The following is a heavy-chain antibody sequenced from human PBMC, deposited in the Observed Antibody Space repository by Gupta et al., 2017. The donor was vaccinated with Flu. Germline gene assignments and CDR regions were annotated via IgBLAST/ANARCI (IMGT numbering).Heavy chain of an antibody. CDR1: GFTFSSYA. Sequence: EVQLLESGGGLVQPGGSLRLSCAASGFTFSSYAMSWVRQAPGKGLEWVSVISAGGASTFYADSVKGRFTISRDTSKNTLYLQMNNLSADDTAVYYCARTEYGDYARKYYYYGMDVWGQGTTVAVSS. D-gene: IGHD4-17*01. CDR2: ISAGGAST. J-gene: IGHJ6*02. V-gene: IGHV3-23*01. CDR3: ARTEYGDYARKYYYYGMDV.